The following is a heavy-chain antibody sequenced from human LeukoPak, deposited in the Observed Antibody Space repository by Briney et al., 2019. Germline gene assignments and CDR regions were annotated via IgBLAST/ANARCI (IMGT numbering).Heavy chain of an antibody. CDR3: ARGLRRGTVDY. J-gene: IGHJ4*02. CDR2: MNPNSGNT. D-gene: IGHD1-1*01. Sequence: ASVKVSCKASGYTFTSYDIYWVRQATGQGLEWMGRMNPNSGNTAYAQKFQGRVTLTRNTSISTAYMELSSLRSEDTAVYYCARGLRRGTVDYWGQGTLVTVSS. CDR1: GYTFTSYD. V-gene: IGHV1-8*01.